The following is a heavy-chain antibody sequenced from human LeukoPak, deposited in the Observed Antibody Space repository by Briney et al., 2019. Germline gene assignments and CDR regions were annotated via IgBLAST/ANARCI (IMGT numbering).Heavy chain of an antibody. CDR2: ISAYNGNT. CDR1: GYTFTSYG. J-gene: IGHJ4*02. CDR3: ARDNNYYDSSPDAK. V-gene: IGHV1-18*01. Sequence: GASVEVSCKASGYTFTSYGISWVRQAPGQGLEWMGWISAYNGNTNYAQKLQGRVTMTTDTSTSTAYMELRILRPDDTAVYYCARDNNYYDSSPDAKWGQGTLVTVSS. D-gene: IGHD3-22*01.